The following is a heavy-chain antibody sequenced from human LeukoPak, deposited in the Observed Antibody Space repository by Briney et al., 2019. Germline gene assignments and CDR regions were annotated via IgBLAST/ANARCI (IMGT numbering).Heavy chain of an antibody. V-gene: IGHV3-74*01. CDR3: TTGPSYGYEW. CDR1: GMTLSNHW. J-gene: IGHJ4*02. Sequence: PGGSLRLSCAASGMTLSNHWMHWVRQAPGKGLVWVSLTKTDGRTTIYADSVKGRFTISRDNGKSTLYLQMNSLRAEDTAIYYCTTGPSYGYEWWGQGTVVTVSS. D-gene: IGHD3-16*01. CDR2: TKTDGRTT.